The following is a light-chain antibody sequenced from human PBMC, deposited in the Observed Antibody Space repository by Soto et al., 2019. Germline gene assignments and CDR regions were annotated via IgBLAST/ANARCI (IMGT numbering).Light chain of an antibody. J-gene: IGKJ4*01. CDR1: QDIAIY. CDR2: AAS. Sequence: IQLTQSPSSLSASVGDRVTITCRASQDIAIYLAWYQQKPGEAPKLLIYAASTLYGGVPSRFSGSGSGTDFALTITSLQAEHFATYYCQPLRMYPSTFGGGTKV. CDR3: QPLRMYPST. V-gene: IGKV1-9*01.